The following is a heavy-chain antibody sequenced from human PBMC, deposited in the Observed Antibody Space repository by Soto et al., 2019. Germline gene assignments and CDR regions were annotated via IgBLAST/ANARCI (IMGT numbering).Heavy chain of an antibody. V-gene: IGHV4-39*01. Sequence: PSETLSLTCTVSGGSMTSITYYWGWIRQPPGKGLEWIGNIFYTGTTYYSASLKSRVTIAVDPSKNHFSLNLTSVTAADTAVYYCARLPRTPTGLRFDPWGQGILVTVSS. J-gene: IGHJ5*02. D-gene: IGHD3-9*01. CDR1: GGSMTSITYY. CDR3: ARLPRTPTGLRFDP. CDR2: IFYTGTT.